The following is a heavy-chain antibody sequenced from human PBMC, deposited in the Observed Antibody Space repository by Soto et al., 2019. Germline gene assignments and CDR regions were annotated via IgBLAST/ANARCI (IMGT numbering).Heavy chain of an antibody. CDR1: GGVFSSFA. V-gene: IGHV1-69*13. D-gene: IGHD2-21*02. Sequence: SVKVSCKSSGGVFSSFAISWVRQAPGQGLEWMGGIIPVFGTANYAQNFQGRVTITADESTNTAYMELSSLRAEDTAVYYCAKFLGDFDDCYDYWGQGTLVTVSS. CDR3: AKFLGDFDDCYDY. CDR2: IIPVFGTA. J-gene: IGHJ4*02.